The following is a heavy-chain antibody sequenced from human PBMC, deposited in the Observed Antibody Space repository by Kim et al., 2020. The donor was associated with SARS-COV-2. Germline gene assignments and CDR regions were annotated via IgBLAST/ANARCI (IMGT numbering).Heavy chain of an antibody. CDR1: GGSFSGYY. V-gene: IGHV4-34*01. CDR2: INHSGST. Sequence: SETLSLTCAVYGGSFSGYYWSWIRQPPGKGLEWIGEINHSGSTNYNPSLKSRVTISVDTSKNQFSLKLSSVTAADTAVYYCARLRLAIDYWGQGTLVTVSS. D-gene: IGHD5-12*01. J-gene: IGHJ4*02. CDR3: ARLRLAIDY.